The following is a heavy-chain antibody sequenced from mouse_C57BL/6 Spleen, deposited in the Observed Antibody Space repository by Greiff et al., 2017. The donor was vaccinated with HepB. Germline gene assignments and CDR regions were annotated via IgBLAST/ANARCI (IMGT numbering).Heavy chain of an antibody. Sequence: VQLQQSGAELVRPGASVKLSCKASGYTFTDYYINWVKQRPGQGLEWIARIYPGSGNTYYNEKFKGKATLTAEKSSSTAYMQLSSLTSEDSAVYFCVRGGAWFAYWGQGTLVTVSA. V-gene: IGHV1-76*01. CDR3: VRGGAWFAY. J-gene: IGHJ3*01. CDR1: GYTFTDYY. CDR2: IYPGSGNT.